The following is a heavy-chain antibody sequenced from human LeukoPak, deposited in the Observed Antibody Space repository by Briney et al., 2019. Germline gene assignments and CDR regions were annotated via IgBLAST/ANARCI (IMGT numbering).Heavy chain of an antibody. CDR1: GYTFTGYY. CDR2: INPNSGGT. D-gene: IGHD2-21*02. CDR3: ARDLEYSSSSYCGGDCYSDY. J-gene: IGHJ4*02. V-gene: IGHV1-2*02. Sequence: ASVKVSCKASGYTFTGYYMHWVRQAPGQGLEWMGWINPNSGGTNYAQKFQGRVTMTRDTSIGTAYMELSRLRSDDTAVYYCARDLEYSSSSYCGGDCYSDYWGQGTLVTVSS.